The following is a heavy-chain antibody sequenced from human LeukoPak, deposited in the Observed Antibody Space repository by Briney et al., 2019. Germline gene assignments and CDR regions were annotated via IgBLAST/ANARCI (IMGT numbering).Heavy chain of an antibody. V-gene: IGHV4-59*01. Sequence: SETLSLTCTVSGGSISSYYWSWIRQPPGKGLEWIGYIYYSGSTNYNPSLKSRVTISVDTSKNQFSLKLSSVTAADTAVYYCAGFSSPGDVFDIWGQGKRVTVSS. CDR2: IYYSGST. CDR1: GGSISSYY. J-gene: IGHJ3*02. CDR3: AGFSSPGDVFDI.